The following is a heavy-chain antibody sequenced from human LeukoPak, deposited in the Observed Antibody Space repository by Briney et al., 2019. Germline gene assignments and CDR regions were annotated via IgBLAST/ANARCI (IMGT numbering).Heavy chain of an antibody. CDR3: ARLVTGTTVINSGWFDP. J-gene: IGHJ5*02. V-gene: IGHV3-66*04. D-gene: IGHD4-23*01. CDR1: GFTVSSNY. Sequence: QTGGSLRLSCAASGFTVSSNYMTWVRQAPGKGLEWASVIYSGGNTYYADSVKGRFSISRDNSKNTVYLQMNSLRAEDTAVYYCARLVTGTTVINSGWFDPWGQGTLVTVSS. CDR2: IYSGGNT.